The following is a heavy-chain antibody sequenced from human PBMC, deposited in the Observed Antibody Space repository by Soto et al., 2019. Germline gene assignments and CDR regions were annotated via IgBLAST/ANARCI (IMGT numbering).Heavy chain of an antibody. D-gene: IGHD3-10*01. CDR3: ARGASGRYYMDV. V-gene: IGHV3-74*01. J-gene: IGHJ6*03. CDR2: INSDGSRI. Sequence: GGSLRLSCAASGFTFSSHWMHWVRQAPGKGLVWVSRINSDGSRINYADSVKGRLTISRDNAKNTVYLQMNSLRAEDTAVYICARGASGRYYMDVWGKGPTVTVSS. CDR1: GFTFSSHW.